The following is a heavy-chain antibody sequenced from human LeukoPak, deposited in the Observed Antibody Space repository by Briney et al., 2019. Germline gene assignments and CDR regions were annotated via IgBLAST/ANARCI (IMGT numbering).Heavy chain of an antibody. D-gene: IGHD3-9*01. V-gene: IGHV3-23*01. CDR2: ITGSGDTT. CDR1: GFIFRNYA. Sequence: GGSLRLSCAASGFIFRNYAMSWVRQAPGKGLEWVSAITGSGDTTYYADSVKGRFTVSRDNSKNTLYVEMSTLRAEDTAVYYCAKWGDYDILTGYYVSDFWGQGTLVTVSS. CDR3: AKWGDYDILTGYYVSDF. J-gene: IGHJ4*02.